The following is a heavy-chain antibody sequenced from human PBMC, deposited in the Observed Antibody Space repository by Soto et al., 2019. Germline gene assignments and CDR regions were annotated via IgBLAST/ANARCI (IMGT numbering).Heavy chain of an antibody. CDR3: ARAPPAIAAADAFDI. CDR2: ISAYNGNT. J-gene: IGHJ3*02. CDR1: GYTFTSYG. Sequence: ASVKVSCKASGYTFTSYGISWVRQAPGQGLEWMGWISAYNGNTNYAQKLQGRVTMTTDTSTSTAYMELRSLRSDDTAVYYCARAPPAIAAADAFDIWGQGTMVTVSS. D-gene: IGHD6-13*01. V-gene: IGHV1-18*01.